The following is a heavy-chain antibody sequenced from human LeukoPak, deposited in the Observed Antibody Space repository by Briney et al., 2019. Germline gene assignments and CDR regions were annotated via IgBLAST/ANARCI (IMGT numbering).Heavy chain of an antibody. Sequence: SQTLSLTCTVSGGSISSGSYYWSWIRQPPGKGLEWIGEINHSGSTNYNPSLKSRVTISVDTSKNQFSLKLSSVTAADTAVYYCARGYWHFDLWGRGTLVTVSS. CDR2: INHSGST. J-gene: IGHJ2*01. V-gene: IGHV4-39*07. CDR1: GGSISSGSYY. CDR3: ARGYWHFDL.